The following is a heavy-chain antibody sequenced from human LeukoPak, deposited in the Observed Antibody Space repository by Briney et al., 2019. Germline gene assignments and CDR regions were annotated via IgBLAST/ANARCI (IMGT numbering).Heavy chain of an antibody. CDR3: ARAAPRTGPFDY. CDR2: IIPIFGTA. V-gene: IGHV1-69*05. Sequence: EASVKVSCKASGGTFSSYAISWVRQAPGQGLEWMGGIIPIFGTANYAQKFQGRVTITTDESTSTASMELSSLRSEDTAVYYCARAAPRTGPFDYWGQGTLVTVSS. CDR1: GGTFSSYA. D-gene: IGHD1-1*01. J-gene: IGHJ4*02.